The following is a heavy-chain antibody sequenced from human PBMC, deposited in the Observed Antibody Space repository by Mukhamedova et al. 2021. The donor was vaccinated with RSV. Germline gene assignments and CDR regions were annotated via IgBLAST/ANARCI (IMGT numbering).Heavy chain of an antibody. V-gene: IGHV3-53*01. J-gene: IGHJ4*02. CDR3: ARTFVTRGTYDYFDY. D-gene: IGHD3-16*01. CDR2: IYPGGST. Sequence: VSIIYPGGSTYYPDSLKGRFTISRDNSKNSRYLQMNSLRAEDTAIYFCARTFVTRGTYDYFDYLGQGTLVAVSS.